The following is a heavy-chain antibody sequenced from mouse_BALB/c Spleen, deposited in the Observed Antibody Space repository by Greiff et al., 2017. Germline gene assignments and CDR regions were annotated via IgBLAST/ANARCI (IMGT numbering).Heavy chain of an antibody. CDR1: GFTFSSYG. CDR2: ISSGGSYT. J-gene: IGHJ3*01. CDR3: ARQEYGNSWFAY. D-gene: IGHD2-10*02. V-gene: IGHV5-6*01. Sequence: EVQLVESGGDLVKPGGSLKLSCAASGFTFSSYGMSWVRQTPDKRLEWVATISSGGSYTYYPDSVKGRFTISRDNAKNTLYLQMSSLKSEDTAMHYCARQEYGNSWFAYWGQGTLVTVSA.